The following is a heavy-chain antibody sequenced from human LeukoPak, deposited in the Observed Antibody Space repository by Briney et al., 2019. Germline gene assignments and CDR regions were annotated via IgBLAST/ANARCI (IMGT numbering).Heavy chain of an antibody. V-gene: IGHV1-24*01. J-gene: IGHJ6*02. D-gene: IGHD2-15*01. CDR2: FDPGNDET. Sequence: ASVKVSGKVSGSTLAALSMHWVRQTPAKGLEWMAGFDPGNDETVYAQNLQGRLTVTEDSSTETAYMELNSLTSDDTAVYYCASAAGGLNYYFFAMDVWGQATTVTVSS. CDR3: ASAAGGLNYYFFAMDV. CDR1: GSTLAALS.